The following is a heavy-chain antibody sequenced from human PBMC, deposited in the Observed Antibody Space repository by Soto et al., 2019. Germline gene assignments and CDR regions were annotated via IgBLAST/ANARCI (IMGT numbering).Heavy chain of an antibody. CDR2: VYSSGTT. CDR1: GGSINSYW. J-gene: IGHJ4*02. CDR3: ARDIGSYAYGEGY. D-gene: IGHD3-10*01. Sequence: SETLSLTCSVSGGSINSYWWSWIRQPAGKGLEWIGRVYSSGTTDCNPSLNSRATLSVETSKNQFSLKLSSVTAADTAVYYCARDIGSYAYGEGYWGQGIQVTVSS. V-gene: IGHV4-4*07.